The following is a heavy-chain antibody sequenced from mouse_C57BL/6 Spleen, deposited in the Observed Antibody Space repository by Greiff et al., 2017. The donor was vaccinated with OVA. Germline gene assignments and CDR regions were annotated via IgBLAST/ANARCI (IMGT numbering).Heavy chain of an antibody. Sequence: EVKVEESGPGLVKPSQSLSLTCSVTGYSITSGYYWNWIRQFPGNKLEWMGYISYDGSNNYNPSLKNRISITRDTSKNQFFLKLNSVTTEDTATYYCARDRGSFFDYWGQGTTLTVSS. CDR2: ISYDGSN. CDR1: GYSITSGYY. D-gene: IGHD1-1*01. J-gene: IGHJ2*01. CDR3: ARDRGSFFDY. V-gene: IGHV3-6*01.